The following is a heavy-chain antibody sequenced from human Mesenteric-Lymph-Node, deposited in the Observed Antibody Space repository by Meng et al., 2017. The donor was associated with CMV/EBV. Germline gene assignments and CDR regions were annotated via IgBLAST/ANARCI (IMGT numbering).Heavy chain of an antibody. CDR3: ARAGGRTGTDYNY. V-gene: IGHV1-69*05. J-gene: IGHJ4*02. CDR2: IIPIFGTA. Sequence: SVKVSCKASGGTFSSYAISWVRQAPGQGLEWMGGIIPIFGTANYAQKFQGRVTMTRNTSISTAYMELSSLRSEDTAVYYCARAGGRTGTDYNYWGQGTLVTVSS. D-gene: IGHD1/OR15-1a*01. CDR1: GGTFSSYA.